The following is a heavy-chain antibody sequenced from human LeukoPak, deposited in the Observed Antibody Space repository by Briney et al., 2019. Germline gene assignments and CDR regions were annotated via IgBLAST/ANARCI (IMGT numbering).Heavy chain of an antibody. CDR3: ARVMAYSSSWYGHLLEAFDI. D-gene: IGHD6-13*01. V-gene: IGHV1-2*02. CDR2: INPNSGGT. J-gene: IGHJ3*02. CDR1: GYTFTGYY. Sequence: ASVKVSCKASGYTFTGYYMHWVRQAPGQGLEWMGWINPNSGGTNYAQKFQGRVTMTRDTSISTAYMELSRLRSDDTAVYYCARVMAYSSSWYGHLLEAFDIWGQGTMVTVSS.